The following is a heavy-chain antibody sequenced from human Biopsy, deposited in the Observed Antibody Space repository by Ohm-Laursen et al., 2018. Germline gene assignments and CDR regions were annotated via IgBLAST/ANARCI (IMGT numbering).Heavy chain of an antibody. V-gene: IGHV1-69*06. CDR1: GGTFSNSA. D-gene: IGHD1-26*01. CDR3: ARSMLGASTGDDAFDV. Sequence: SVKVSCKASGGTFSNSAINWVRQAPGQGLEWMGGFIPMFNTGKDAQNFQGRVTMTADKSTNTVYMELTSLRSDDTAMYYRARSMLGASTGDDAFDVWGQGTFVIVSS. J-gene: IGHJ3*01. CDR2: FIPMFNTG.